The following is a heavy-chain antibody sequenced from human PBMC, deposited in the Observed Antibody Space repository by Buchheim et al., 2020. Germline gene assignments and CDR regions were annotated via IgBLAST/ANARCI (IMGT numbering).Heavy chain of an antibody. J-gene: IGHJ6*02. V-gene: IGHV1-46*01. CDR1: GYTFTSYY. Sequence: QVQLVQSGAEVKKPGAPVKVSCKASGYTFTSYYMHWVRQAPGQGLEWMGIINPSGGSTSYAQKFQGRVTMTRDTSTSTVYLELSSLRSEDTAVYYCAREQKWELQPYYYGMDVWGQGTT. CDR3: AREQKWELQPYYYGMDV. D-gene: IGHD1-26*01. CDR2: INPSGGST.